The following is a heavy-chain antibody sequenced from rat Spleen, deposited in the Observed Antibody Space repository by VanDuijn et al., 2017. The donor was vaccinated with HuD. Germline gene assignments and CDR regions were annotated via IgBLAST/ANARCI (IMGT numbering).Heavy chain of an antibody. V-gene: IGHV5-22*01. CDR3: ARHGLGAWFFDY. CDR1: RFTFSDYT. J-gene: IGHJ2*01. D-gene: IGHD5-1*01. CDR2: ISFDGLST. Sequence: EVQLVESGGGLVQPGRSLKLSCAASRFTFSDYTMAWVRQAPTKGLEWVSTISFDGLSTYYGNSVKGRFTISRDNTKSTLYLQMNSLRSEDTASYYCARHGLGAWFFDYWGQGVMVTVSS.